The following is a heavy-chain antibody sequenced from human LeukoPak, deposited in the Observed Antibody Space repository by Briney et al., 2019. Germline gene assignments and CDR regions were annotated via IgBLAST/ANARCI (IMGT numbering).Heavy chain of an antibody. CDR1: GFTFSSYS. Sequence: SGGSLRLSCAASGFTFSSYSMNWVRQAPDEGLEWMASISYDGSNNIHADSVKGRFTISRDNSKNTLYLQMNSLRAEDTAVYYCVGELGPKSFDYWGQGTLVTVSS. CDR2: ISYDGSNN. CDR3: VGELGPKSFDY. V-gene: IGHV3-30*03. D-gene: IGHD3-16*01. J-gene: IGHJ4*02.